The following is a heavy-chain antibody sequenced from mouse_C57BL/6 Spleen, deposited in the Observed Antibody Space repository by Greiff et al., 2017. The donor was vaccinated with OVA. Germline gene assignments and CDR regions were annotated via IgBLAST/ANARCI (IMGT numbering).Heavy chain of an antibody. CDR3: ARDYGNSLWYFDV. CDR1: GYTFTDYN. J-gene: IGHJ1*03. CDR2: INPNNGGT. Sequence: EVQLQESGPELVKPGASVKIPCKASGYTFTDYNMDWVKQSHGKSLEWIGDINPNNGGTNYNQKFKGKATLTVDKSSSTAYMELRSLTSEDTAVYYCARDYGNSLWYFDVWGTGTTVTVSS. V-gene: IGHV1-18*01. D-gene: IGHD2-1*01.